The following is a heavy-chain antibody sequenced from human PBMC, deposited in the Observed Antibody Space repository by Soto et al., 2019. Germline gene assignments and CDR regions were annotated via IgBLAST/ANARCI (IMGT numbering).Heavy chain of an antibody. CDR2: IWYDGSNK. J-gene: IGHJ6*02. V-gene: IGHV3-33*01. Sequence: QVQLVESGGGVVQPGRSLRLSCAASGFTFSSYGMHWVRQAPGKGLEWVADIWYDGSNKYYADSVKGRFTISRDNSKNSLYLQMNSLRAEDTAVYYCARAPYYYGMDVWGQWTTVTVSS. CDR1: GFTFSSYG. CDR3: ARAPYYYGMDV.